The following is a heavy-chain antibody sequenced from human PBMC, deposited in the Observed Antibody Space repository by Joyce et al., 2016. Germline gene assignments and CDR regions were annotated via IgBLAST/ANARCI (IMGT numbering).Heavy chain of an antibody. CDR1: GFYFSGYW. CDR2: IKTDGSST. D-gene: IGHD6-6*01. J-gene: IGHJ5*02. V-gene: IGHV3-74*01. Sequence: EVQLVESGGGLVQPGGSLRLSCAASGFYFSGYWIHWVRQAPGKGVVWVSRIKTDGSSTRFADSVKGRFTSSRDNAKNTLYLQMNSLRAEDTAVYYCVRGISARPGGPNWFDPWGQGTLVTVSS. CDR3: VRGISARPGGPNWFDP.